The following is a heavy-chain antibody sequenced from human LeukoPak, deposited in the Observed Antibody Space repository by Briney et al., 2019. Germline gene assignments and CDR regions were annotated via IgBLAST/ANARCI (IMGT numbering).Heavy chain of an antibody. CDR2: INPNSGGT. V-gene: IGHV1-2*02. Sequence: ASVTVSCKASGYTFTGYYMHWVRQAPDQGLGWMGWINPNSGGTNYAQKFQGRVTMTRDTSIGTAYLEISRLKSDDTAVYYCARDLYYASGGFHYYYYGLDVWGQGTTVTVSS. CDR3: ARDLYYASGGFHYYYYGLDV. D-gene: IGHD3-10*01. CDR1: GYTFTGYY. J-gene: IGHJ6*02.